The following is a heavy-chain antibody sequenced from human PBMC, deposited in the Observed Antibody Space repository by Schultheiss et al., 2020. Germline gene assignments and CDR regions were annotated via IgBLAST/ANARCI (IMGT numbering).Heavy chain of an antibody. CDR2: INPSGGST. J-gene: IGHJ4*02. CDR3: ARVGQWLALDY. D-gene: IGHD6-19*01. Sequence: ASVKVSCKASGYTFTGYYMHWVRQAPGQGLEWMGIINPSGGSTSYAQKFQGRVTMTTDTSTSTAYMELTSLTSDDTAVYYCARVGQWLALDYWGQGTLVTGSS. V-gene: IGHV1-46*01. CDR1: GYTFTGYY.